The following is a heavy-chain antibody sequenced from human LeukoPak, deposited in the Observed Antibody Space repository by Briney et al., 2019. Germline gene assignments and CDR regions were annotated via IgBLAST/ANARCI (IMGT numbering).Heavy chain of an antibody. CDR3: ARQRYFDWLLDWFDP. CDR1: GGSFSSTSHY. CDR2: IYYTGIT. J-gene: IGHJ5*02. D-gene: IGHD3-9*01. V-gene: IGHV4-39*01. Sequence: SETLSLTCTVSGGSFSSTSHYWGWIRQPPGKGLEWMGSIYYTGITYYNPSLKSRATISVDTSKNQFSLKLSSVTAADTAVYYCARQRYFDWLLDWFDPWGQGTLVTVSS.